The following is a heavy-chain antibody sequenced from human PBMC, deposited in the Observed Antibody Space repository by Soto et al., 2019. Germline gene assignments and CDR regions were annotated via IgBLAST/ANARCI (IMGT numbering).Heavy chain of an antibody. D-gene: IGHD2-15*01. CDR3: ARVGCSGGSCYSSWFDP. CDR2: IIPILGIA. V-gene: IGHV1-69*02. Sequence: SVKVSCKASGGTFSSYTISWVRQAPGQGLEWMGRIIPILGIANYAQKFQGRVTITADKSTSTAYMELSSLRSEDTAVYYCARVGCSGGSCYSSWFDPWGQGTLVTVSS. CDR1: GGTFSSYT. J-gene: IGHJ5*02.